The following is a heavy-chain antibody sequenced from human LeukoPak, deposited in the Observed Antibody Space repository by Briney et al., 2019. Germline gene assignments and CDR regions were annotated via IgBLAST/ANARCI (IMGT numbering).Heavy chain of an antibody. CDR1: GFTFSSHD. D-gene: IGHD3-10*02. CDR2: ISSSGSTI. V-gene: IGHV3-48*03. Sequence: GRSLRLSCAASGFTFSSHDMHWVRQAPGKGLEWVSYISSSGSTIYYADSVKGRFTISRDNAKNSLYLQMNSLRAEDTAVYYCAELGITMIGGVWGKGTTVTISS. CDR3: AELGITMIGGV. J-gene: IGHJ6*04.